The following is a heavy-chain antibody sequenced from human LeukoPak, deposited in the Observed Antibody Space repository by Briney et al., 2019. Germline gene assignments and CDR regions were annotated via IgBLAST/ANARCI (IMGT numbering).Heavy chain of an antibody. D-gene: IGHD3-10*01. Sequence: PGGSLRLSCAASGFTVISNYMSWVRQAPGKGLEWVSVIYSGGTIYYADSVKGRFTISRDNAKNTLYLQMNSLRAEDTAVYYCARVTLEYYGSGSYRSAFDIWGQGTMVTVSS. CDR3: ARVTLEYYGSGSYRSAFDI. CDR1: GFTVISNY. J-gene: IGHJ3*02. V-gene: IGHV3-53*01. CDR2: IYSGGTI.